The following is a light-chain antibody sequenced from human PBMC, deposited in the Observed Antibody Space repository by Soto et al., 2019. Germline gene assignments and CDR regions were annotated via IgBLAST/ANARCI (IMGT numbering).Light chain of an antibody. CDR2: DVS. CDR3: SSYTSSSTLVV. Sequence: QSALTQPASVSGSPGQSITISCTGTSSDVGGYNYVSWYQQRPGKAPKLMIYDVSNRPSGVSNRFSGSKSGNTASLTISGLQAEDEADYYCSSYTSSSTLVVFGGG. J-gene: IGLJ2*01. CDR1: SSDVGGYNY. V-gene: IGLV2-14*01.